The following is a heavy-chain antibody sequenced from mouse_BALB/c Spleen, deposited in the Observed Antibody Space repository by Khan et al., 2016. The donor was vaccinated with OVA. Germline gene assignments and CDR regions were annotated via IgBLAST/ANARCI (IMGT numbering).Heavy chain of an antibody. V-gene: IGHV3-2*02. J-gene: IGHJ2*01. CDR2: ISYSGNT. Sequence: VQLQQSGPGLVKPSQSLSLTCTVTGYSITSDYAWNWIRQFPGNKLEWMGHISYSGNTKYNPSLKSRISVTRDTSKNQIFLQLNSVTAEDTAKYYCARVYGGDFDYWGQGTTLTVSS. CDR3: ARVYGGDFDY. D-gene: IGHD2-10*02. CDR1: GYSITSDYA.